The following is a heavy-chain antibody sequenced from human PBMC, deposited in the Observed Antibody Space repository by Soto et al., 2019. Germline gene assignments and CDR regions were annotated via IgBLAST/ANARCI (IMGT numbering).Heavy chain of an antibody. CDR2: IYPGDSDT. D-gene: IGHD3-9*01. Sequence: GESLKISCKGSGYSFTSYWIGWVRQMPGKGLEWMGIIYPGDSDTRYSPSFQGQVTISADKSISTAYLQWSSLKASDTAMYYCARLTYPTQYFYYGMDVWGQGTAVTVSS. V-gene: IGHV5-51*01. CDR1: GYSFTSYW. CDR3: ARLTYPTQYFYYGMDV. J-gene: IGHJ6*02.